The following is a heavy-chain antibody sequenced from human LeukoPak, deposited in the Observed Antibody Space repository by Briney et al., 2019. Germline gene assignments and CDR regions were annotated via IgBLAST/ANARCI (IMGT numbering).Heavy chain of an antibody. CDR2: IYPGDSDT. V-gene: IGHV5-51*01. J-gene: IGHJ4*02. Sequence: GESLKISCKGSGDTFTNYWIGWVRQMPGKGLDWMGIIYPGDSDTRYSPSFQGQVTISADKAISTAYLQWSSLKASDTAMYYCARLPSGSPMYYFVSWGQGTLVTVSS. CDR3: ARLPSGSPMYYFVS. CDR1: GDTFTNYW. D-gene: IGHD3-10*02.